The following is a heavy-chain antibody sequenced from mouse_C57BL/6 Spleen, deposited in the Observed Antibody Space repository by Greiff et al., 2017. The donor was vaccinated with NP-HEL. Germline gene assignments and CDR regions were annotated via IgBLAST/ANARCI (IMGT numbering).Heavy chain of an antibody. J-gene: IGHJ1*03. CDR1: GYTFTTYP. CDR3: ARPIYYDSNWYCDV. CDR2: FHPYNDDT. D-gene: IGHD2-4*01. Sequence: QVQLQQSGAELVKPGASVKMSCKASGYTFTTYPIEWMKQNHGKSLEWIGNFHPYNDDTKYNEKFKGKATLTVEKSSSTIYLELSRLTSDDAAVYYCARPIYYDSNWYCDVWGTGTTVTVSS. V-gene: IGHV1-47*01.